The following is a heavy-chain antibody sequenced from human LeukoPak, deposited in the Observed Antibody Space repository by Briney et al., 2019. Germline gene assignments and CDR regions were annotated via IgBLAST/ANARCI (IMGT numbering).Heavy chain of an antibody. V-gene: IGHV3-30*02. CDR2: IRYDGGNK. Sequence: GGSLRLSCAASGFTFSSYGMHWVRQAPGKGLEWVAFIRYDGGNKYYADSVKGRFTISRDSSKNALYLQMNTLRVEDTAVYYCTRDLMDYDVSTGLHHYYMDVWGQGTTVTVSS. CDR1: GFTFSSYG. J-gene: IGHJ6*02. CDR3: TRDLMDYDVSTGLHHYYMDV. D-gene: IGHD3-9*01.